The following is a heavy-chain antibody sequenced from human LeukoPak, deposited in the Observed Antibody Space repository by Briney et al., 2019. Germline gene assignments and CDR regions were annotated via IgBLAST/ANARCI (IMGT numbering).Heavy chain of an antibody. CDR3: ARRASTERGHSYGLDY. V-gene: IGHV3-21*01. Sequence: MPGGSLRLSCAASGFTFSSYSMNWVRQAPGKGLEWVSSISSSSSYIYYADSVKGRFTISRDNAKNSLYLQMNSLRAEDTAVYYCARRASTERGHSYGLDYWGQGTLVTVSS. CDR2: ISSSSSYI. J-gene: IGHJ4*02. D-gene: IGHD5-18*01. CDR1: GFTFSSYS.